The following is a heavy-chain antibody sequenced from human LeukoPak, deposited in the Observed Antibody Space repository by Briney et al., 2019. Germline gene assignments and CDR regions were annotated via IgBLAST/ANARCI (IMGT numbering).Heavy chain of an antibody. CDR1: GFTFSSYA. J-gene: IGHJ4*02. Sequence: GGSLRLSCAASGFTFSSYAMSWVRQPPGKGLEWVSAISGSGGSTYYADSVKGRFTISRDNSKNTLYLQMNSLRAEDTAVYYCARDTPPRGWVYYYDSSGYYGPDYWGQGTLVTVSS. CDR2: ISGSGGST. D-gene: IGHD3-22*01. CDR3: ARDTPPRGWVYYYDSSGYYGPDY. V-gene: IGHV3-23*01.